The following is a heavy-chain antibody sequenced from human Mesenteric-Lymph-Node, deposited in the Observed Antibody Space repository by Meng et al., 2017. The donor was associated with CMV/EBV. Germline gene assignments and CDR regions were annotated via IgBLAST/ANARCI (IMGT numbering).Heavy chain of an antibody. CDR1: GFTFSSYG. D-gene: IGHD2-2*01. V-gene: IGHV3-30*02. CDR2: IRYDGSNK. CDR3: AAGVVPVTGRDY. J-gene: IGHJ4*02. Sequence: GESLKISCAASGFTFSSYGMHWVRQAPGKGLEWVAFIRYDGSNKYYADSVKGRFTISRDNSKNTLYLQMNSLRAEDTAVYYCAAGVVPVTGRDYWGQGTLVTVSS.